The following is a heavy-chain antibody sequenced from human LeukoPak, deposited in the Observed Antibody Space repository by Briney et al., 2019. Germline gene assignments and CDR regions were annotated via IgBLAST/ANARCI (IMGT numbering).Heavy chain of an antibody. CDR1: GGSISSYY. D-gene: IGHD3-16*01. CDR2: IYYSGST. CDR3: ARDGGWGYFDY. Sequence: ASETLSLTCTVSGGSISSYYWSWIRQPPGKGLEWIGYIYYSGSTNYKPSLKRRVTISVDTSKNQFSLKLSSVTAADTAVYYCARDGGWGYFDYWGQGTLVTVSS. J-gene: IGHJ4*02. V-gene: IGHV4-59*01.